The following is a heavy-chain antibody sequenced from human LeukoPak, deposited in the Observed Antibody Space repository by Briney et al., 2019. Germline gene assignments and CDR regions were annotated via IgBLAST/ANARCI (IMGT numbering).Heavy chain of an antibody. CDR1: GGSISTYY. CDR3: ARMGGYSGYATH. D-gene: IGHD5-12*01. CDR2: IHYSGTT. J-gene: IGHJ4*02. Sequence: SETLSLTCTVSGGSISTYYWSWIRQPPGKGLEWVGYIHYSGTTNYNPSLKNRVTISLDTSKNQFSLNLSSVTATDMDVYYCARMGGYSGYATHRGQGTLVTVYS. V-gene: IGHV4-59*08.